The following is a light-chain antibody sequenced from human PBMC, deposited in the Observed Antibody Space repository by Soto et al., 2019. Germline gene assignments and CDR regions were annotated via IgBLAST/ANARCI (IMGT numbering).Light chain of an antibody. J-gene: IGKJ2*01. V-gene: IGKV1-12*01. Sequence: DIQMTQSPSSVSASVGDIITITCRASQPINTWLAWYQQKPGKAPNLLIYAASTLHRGAPSRFSGRGSGTDFSLTIRNLEPEDFATYYCQQSNSFPYTFGQGTKVEMK. CDR3: QQSNSFPYT. CDR2: AAS. CDR1: QPINTW.